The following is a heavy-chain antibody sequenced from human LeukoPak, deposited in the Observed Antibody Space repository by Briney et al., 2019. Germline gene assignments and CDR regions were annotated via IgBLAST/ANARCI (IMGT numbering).Heavy chain of an antibody. CDR1: GFTFSSYA. J-gene: IGHJ4*02. D-gene: IGHD4-17*01. V-gene: IGHV3-64D*06. CDR3: VKEDYGDYGAAY. Sequence: GRSLRLSCSASGFTFSSYAMHWVSQAPGKGLEYVSAISSNGGSTYYADSVKGRFTISRDNSKNTLYLQMSSLRAEDTAVYYCVKEDYGDYGAAYWGQGTLVTVSS. CDR2: ISSNGGST.